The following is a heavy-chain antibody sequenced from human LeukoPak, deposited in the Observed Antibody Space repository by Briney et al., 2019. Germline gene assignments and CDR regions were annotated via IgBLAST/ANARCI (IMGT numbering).Heavy chain of an antibody. CDR2: INWNGGST. Sequence: GGSLRLSCAASGFTFDDYGMSWVRQAPGKGLEWVSGINWNGGSTGYADSVKGRFTISRDNAKNSLYLQMNSLRAEDMALYYCARDPHVEMATIGDYWGQGTLVTVSS. V-gene: IGHV3-20*04. CDR1: GFTFDDYG. CDR3: ARDPHVEMATIGDY. D-gene: IGHD5-24*01. J-gene: IGHJ4*02.